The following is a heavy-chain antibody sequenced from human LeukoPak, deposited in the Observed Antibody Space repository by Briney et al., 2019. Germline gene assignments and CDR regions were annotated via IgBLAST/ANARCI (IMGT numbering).Heavy chain of an antibody. D-gene: IGHD3-9*01. Sequence: SETLSLTCAVSGGSISSSNWWSWVRQPPGKGLEWIGEIYHSGSTNYDPSLKSRVTISADKSKNQFSLKLSPVTAADTAVYYCARAYYDILTGLDAFDIWGQGTMVTVSS. CDR3: ARAYYDILTGLDAFDI. CDR1: GGSISSSNW. CDR2: IYHSGST. J-gene: IGHJ3*02. V-gene: IGHV4-4*02.